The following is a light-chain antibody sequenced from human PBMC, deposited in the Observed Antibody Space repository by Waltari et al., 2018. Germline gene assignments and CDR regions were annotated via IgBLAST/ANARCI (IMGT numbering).Light chain of an antibody. CDR1: SSDGGSYNL. CDR2: EVN. J-gene: IGLJ2*01. CDR3: SSYAGGNTYVI. V-gene: IGLV2-23*02. Sequence: QSALTQPASVSGSPGQSITIFCTGTSSDGGSYNLVSWYQKHPGKAPKLIIYEVNKLPSVPSKRFAGSKAGNTASLTISGLQAEDEAAYYCSSYAGGNTYVIFGGGTKLTVL.